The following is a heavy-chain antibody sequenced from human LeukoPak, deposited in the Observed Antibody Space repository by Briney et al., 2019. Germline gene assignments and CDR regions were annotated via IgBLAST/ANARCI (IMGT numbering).Heavy chain of an antibody. D-gene: IGHD6-13*01. CDR1: GSTFTSYW. CDR2: IYPGDSDT. Sequence: GGSLQTSCQGSGSTFTSYWIGWVRPLPGKGLEWMGIIYPGDSDTRYSPSFQGQVTISADKSISTAYLQWSSLKASDTAMYYCARLALDSSSWYSNWFDPWGQGTLVTVSS. CDR3: ARLALDSSSWYSNWFDP. V-gene: IGHV5-51*01. J-gene: IGHJ5*02.